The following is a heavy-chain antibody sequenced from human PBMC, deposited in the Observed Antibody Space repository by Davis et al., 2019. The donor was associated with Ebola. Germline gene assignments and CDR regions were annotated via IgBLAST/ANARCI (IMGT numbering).Heavy chain of an antibody. V-gene: IGHV3-23*01. CDR1: GFTFSSYA. Sequence: GESLKISCAASGFTFSSYAVSWVRQAPGKGLEWVSAISGSGGSTYYADSEKGRFTISRDNSKNTLYLQMNSLRAEDTAIYYCAKDKNYDFWSGYPHDAFDIWGKGTTVTVSS. D-gene: IGHD3-3*01. J-gene: IGHJ3*02. CDR3: AKDKNYDFWSGYPHDAFDI. CDR2: ISGSGGST.